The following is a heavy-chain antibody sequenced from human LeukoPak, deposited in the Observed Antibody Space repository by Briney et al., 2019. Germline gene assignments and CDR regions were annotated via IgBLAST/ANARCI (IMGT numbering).Heavy chain of an antibody. J-gene: IGHJ4*02. CDR2: IIPIFGTA. CDR1: GGTFSSYA. Sequence: WASVKVSCKASGGTFSSYAISWVRQAPGQGLKWMGGIIPIFGTANYAQKFQGRVTITADESTSTAYMELSSLRSEDTAVYYCAREISSGWYRTGLFDYWGQGTLVTVSS. CDR3: AREISSGWYRTGLFDY. D-gene: IGHD6-19*01. V-gene: IGHV1-69*01.